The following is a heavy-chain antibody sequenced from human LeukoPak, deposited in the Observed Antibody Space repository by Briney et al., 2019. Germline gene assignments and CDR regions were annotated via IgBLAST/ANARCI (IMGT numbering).Heavy chain of an antibody. V-gene: IGHV4-61*02. CDR1: GGSISSGSDY. D-gene: IGHD4-11*01. CDR2: IYTSGST. Sequence: PSETLSLTCTVSGGSISSGSDYWSWIRQPAGKGLEGIGRIYTSGSTTYNPSLKSRVTISVDTSKNQFSLKLSSVTAADTAVYYCARHPDYSTDYYYYMDVWGKGTTVTVSS. J-gene: IGHJ6*03. CDR3: ARHPDYSTDYYYYMDV.